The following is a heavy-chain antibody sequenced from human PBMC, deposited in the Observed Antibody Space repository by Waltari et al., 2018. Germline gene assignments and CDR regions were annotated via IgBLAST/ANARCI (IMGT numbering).Heavy chain of an antibody. CDR3: SRAGSRQLWRLPDY. CDR1: GFPFGDYA. V-gene: IGHV3-49*03. J-gene: IGHJ4*02. Sequence: EVQLVESGGGLVQPGRSLRLSCTVSGFPFGDYALSWFRQAPGKGLEWVGFIRTKASGETTEYAASVKGRFTVSRDDSKNIAYLQMNSLKTEDTAVYYCSRAGSRQLWRLPDYWGQGALVTVSS. CDR2: IRTKASGETT. D-gene: IGHD5-18*01.